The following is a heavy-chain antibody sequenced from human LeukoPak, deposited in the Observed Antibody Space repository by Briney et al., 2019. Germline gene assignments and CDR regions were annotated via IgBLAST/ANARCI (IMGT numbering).Heavy chain of an antibody. CDR1: GGSISTYY. Sequence: SETLSLTCTVSGGSISTYYWSWIRQPPGKGLEWIGYIYYSGNTNYNPSLKSRVTISVDTSKNQFSLKLSSVAAADTAVYYCARVGTGDFDYWGQGTLVTASS. J-gene: IGHJ4*02. CDR3: ARVGTGDFDY. V-gene: IGHV4-59*01. D-gene: IGHD1-14*01. CDR2: IYYSGNT.